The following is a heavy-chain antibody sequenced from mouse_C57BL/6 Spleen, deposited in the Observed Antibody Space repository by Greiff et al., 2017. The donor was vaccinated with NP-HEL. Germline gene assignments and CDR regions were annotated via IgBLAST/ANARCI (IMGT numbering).Heavy chain of an antibody. CDR3: ARGGCTMVTGGLAY. CDR1: GYAFSSYW. J-gene: IGHJ3*01. Sequence: QVQLQQSGAELVKPGASVKISCKASGYAFSSYWMNWVKQRPGKGLEWIGQIYPGDGDTTYNRELKAKATVTADKSSSTDYMQLSSVASEDSAVDFCARGGCTMVTGGLAYWGQGTLVTVSA. CDR2: IYPGDGDT. D-gene: IGHD2-1*01. V-gene: IGHV1-80*01.